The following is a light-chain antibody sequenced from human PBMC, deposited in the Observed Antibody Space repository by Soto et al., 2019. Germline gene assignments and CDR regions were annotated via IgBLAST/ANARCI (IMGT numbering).Light chain of an antibody. CDR2: AAS. Sequence: DIQMTQSPSSLSASVGDRVTITCRASQGIRNYIAWYQQKPGKVPKLLIYAASTFQSGVPSRFSGSGSGTDFTLTISRLQPEEVATYYCQNYNSAPFTFGPGTKVDIK. J-gene: IGKJ3*01. CDR1: QGIRNY. V-gene: IGKV1-27*01. CDR3: QNYNSAPFT.